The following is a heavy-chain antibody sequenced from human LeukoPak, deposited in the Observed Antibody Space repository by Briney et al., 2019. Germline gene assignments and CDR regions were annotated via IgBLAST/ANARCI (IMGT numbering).Heavy chain of an antibody. J-gene: IGHJ3*02. CDR1: GFTFSNYA. CDR3: ASESGSYLGAFDI. D-gene: IGHD1-26*01. CDR2: ISGSGDST. Sequence: PGGSLRLSCAASGFTFSNYAMRWVRQAPGKGLEWVSGISGSGDSTYYADSVKGRFTISRDNAKNTLYLQMNSLRAEDTAVYYCASESGSYLGAFDIWGQGTMVTVSS. V-gene: IGHV3-23*01.